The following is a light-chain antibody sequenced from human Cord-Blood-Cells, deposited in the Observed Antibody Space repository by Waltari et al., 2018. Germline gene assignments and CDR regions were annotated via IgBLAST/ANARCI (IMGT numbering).Light chain of an antibody. CDR3: CSYAGSSDFYV. J-gene: IGLJ1*01. CDR2: EGS. CDR1: SSDVGTYKL. V-gene: IGLV2-23*01. Sequence: QSALTQPAPVSGSPGQPNTLSCTGTSSDVGTYKLVTWYHQHPGKAPKLMIYEGSKRPSGVSNRFSGSKSGNTASLTSSGVQADEEADYYCCSYAGSSDFYVFGTGTYVTVL.